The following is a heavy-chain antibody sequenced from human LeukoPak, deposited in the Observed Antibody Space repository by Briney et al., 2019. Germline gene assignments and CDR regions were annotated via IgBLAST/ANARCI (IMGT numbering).Heavy chain of an antibody. J-gene: IGHJ4*02. CDR1: GFTVSSYA. Sequence: GSLRLSCAVSGFTVSSYAMHWVRQTPGKGLEWVAVISYDGSNRYYADSVKGRFTISRDSSKNTLYLQMNSLRDEDTANYYCARAGCSSTSCCPEYWGQGTLVTVPT. CDR2: ISYDGSNR. D-gene: IGHD2-2*01. V-gene: IGHV3-30*04. CDR3: ARAGCSSTSCCPEY.